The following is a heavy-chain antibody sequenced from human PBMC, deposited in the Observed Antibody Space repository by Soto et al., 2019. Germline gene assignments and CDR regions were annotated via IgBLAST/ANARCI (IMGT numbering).Heavy chain of an antibody. CDR2: IYTSGST. Sequence: QVQLQESGPGLVKPSETLSLTCTVSGGSISSYYWSWIRQPAGKGLEWIGRIYTSGSTNYNPSLKGRVTMTVDTSKNQFSLKLSSVTAADTAVYYCARENGIAAAGTHYYYYGMDVWGQGTTVTVSS. V-gene: IGHV4-4*07. CDR1: GGSISSYY. CDR3: ARENGIAAAGTHYYYYGMDV. D-gene: IGHD6-13*01. J-gene: IGHJ6*02.